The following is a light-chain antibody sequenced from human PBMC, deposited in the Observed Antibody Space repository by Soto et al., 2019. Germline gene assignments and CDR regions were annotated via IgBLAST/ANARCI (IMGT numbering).Light chain of an antibody. V-gene: IGKV1-8*01. J-gene: IGKJ4*01. Sequence: AIRMTQSPSSLSASTGDRVTITCRASQGISSYLAWYQQKPGKAPKLLIYAASTLQSGVPSRFSGSGSGTDFTLTISCLQSEDFATYYCQQYHSYPFTFGGGTKVEIK. CDR2: AAS. CDR3: QQYHSYPFT. CDR1: QGISSY.